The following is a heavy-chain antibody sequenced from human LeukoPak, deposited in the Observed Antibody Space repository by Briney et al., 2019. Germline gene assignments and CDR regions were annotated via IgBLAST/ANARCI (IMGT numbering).Heavy chain of an antibody. Sequence: GGSLRLSCAASGFTFSSYAMSWVRQAPGKRLEWVSAISGSGGSTYYADSVKGRFTISRDNAKNSLYLQMNSLRAEDTAVYYCAREIGRGYSGYDRYYFDYWGQGTLVTVSS. CDR1: GFTFSSYA. D-gene: IGHD5-12*01. CDR2: ISGSGGST. CDR3: AREIGRGYSGYDRYYFDY. V-gene: IGHV3-23*01. J-gene: IGHJ4*02.